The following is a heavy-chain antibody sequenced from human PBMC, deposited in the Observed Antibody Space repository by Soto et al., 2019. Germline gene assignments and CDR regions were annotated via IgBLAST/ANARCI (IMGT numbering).Heavy chain of an antibody. V-gene: IGHV4-39*01. D-gene: IGHD4-4*01. CDR2: IYYSGSA. CDR1: GGSISSSSYY. Sequence: SETLSLTCTVSGGSISSSSYYWGWIRQPPGKGLEWIGSIYYSGSAYYNPSLKSRVTISVDTSKNQFSLKLSSVTAADTAVYYCARHPSNFWFDPWGQGTLVTVSS. CDR3: ARHPSNFWFDP. J-gene: IGHJ5*02.